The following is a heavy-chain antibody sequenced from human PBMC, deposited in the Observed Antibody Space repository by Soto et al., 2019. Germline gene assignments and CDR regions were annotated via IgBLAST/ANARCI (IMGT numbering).Heavy chain of an antibody. Sequence: PSETLSLTCAVSGGSISSGGYSWSWIRQPPGKGLEWIGYIYHSGSTYYNPSLKSRVTISVDRSKNQFSLKLSSVTAADTAVYYCVGGSSWYDVDWFDPWGPGTLVTVSS. CDR2: IYHSGST. D-gene: IGHD6-13*01. CDR1: GGSISSGGYS. V-gene: IGHV4-30-2*01. J-gene: IGHJ5*02. CDR3: VGGSSWYDVDWFDP.